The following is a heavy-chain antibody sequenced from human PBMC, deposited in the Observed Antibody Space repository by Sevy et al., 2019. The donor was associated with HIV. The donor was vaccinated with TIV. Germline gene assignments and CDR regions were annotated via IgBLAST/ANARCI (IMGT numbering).Heavy chain of an antibody. CDR3: AKGSTSSSEVGYFDY. J-gene: IGHJ4*02. CDR1: GFTFSSYA. D-gene: IGHD2-2*01. V-gene: IGHV3-23*01. Sequence: GGSLRLSCAASGFTFSSYAMSWVRQAPGKGLEWVSVISGNGGYTYYADSVKGRFTNSRDTSKNTRYLQMNSLRAEDTAVDYCAKGSTSSSEVGYFDYWGQGTLVTVSS. CDR2: ISGNGGYT.